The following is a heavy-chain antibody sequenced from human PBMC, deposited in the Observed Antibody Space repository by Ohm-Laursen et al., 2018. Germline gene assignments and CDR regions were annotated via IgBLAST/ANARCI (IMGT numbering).Heavy chain of an antibody. J-gene: IGHJ4*02. CDR1: GYTFTGYY. CDR3: ASSSGIVGATNFDY. V-gene: IGHV1-2*02. D-gene: IGHD1-26*01. Sequence: GASVKVSCKASGYTFTGYYMHWVRQAPGQGLEWMGWINPNSGGTNYAQKFQGRVTMTRDTSISTAYMELSRLRSDDTAVYYCASSSGIVGATNFDYWGQGTLVTVSS. CDR2: INPNSGGT.